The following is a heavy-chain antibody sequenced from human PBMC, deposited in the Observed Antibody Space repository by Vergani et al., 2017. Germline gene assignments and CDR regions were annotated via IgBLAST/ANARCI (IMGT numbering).Heavy chain of an antibody. V-gene: IGHV3-53*01. J-gene: IGHJ4*02. D-gene: IGHD6-13*01. CDR2: IYSGGST. CDR1: GYTFTGYY. CDR3: ASGPYSSSWTGGY. Sequence: VQLVQSGAEVKKPGASVKVSCKASGYTFTGYYMHWVRQAPGKGLEWVSVIYSGGSTYYADSVKGRFTISRDNSKNTLYLQMNSLRAEDTAVYYCASGPYSSSWTGGYWGQGTLVTVSS.